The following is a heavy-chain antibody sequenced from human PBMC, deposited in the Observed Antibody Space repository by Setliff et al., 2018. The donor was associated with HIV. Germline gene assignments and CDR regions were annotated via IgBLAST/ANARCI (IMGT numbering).Heavy chain of an antibody. CDR1: GGSFIGSSFQ. Sequence: SETLSLTCNVSGGSFIGSSFQSTWIRQAPGRGLEWIADIAYSGTTMYTYYNPSLESRATISVDTSKNQFSLKLSSVTAADTAMYYCARDGGPGSGWGDYSYYYSMDVWGKGTTVTVSS. CDR2: IAYSGTT. J-gene: IGHJ6*04. CDR3: ARDGGPGSGWGDYSYYYSMDV. D-gene: IGHD6-19*01. V-gene: IGHV4-39*02.